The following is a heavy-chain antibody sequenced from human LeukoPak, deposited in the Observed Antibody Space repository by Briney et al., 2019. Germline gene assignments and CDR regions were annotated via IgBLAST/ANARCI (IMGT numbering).Heavy chain of an antibody. D-gene: IGHD2-21*01. J-gene: IGHJ4*02. CDR3: ARLDCISNPCYNY. V-gene: IGHV4-59*08. CDR1: GDSITSDY. CDR2: INYSGNSA. Sequence: SETLSLSCIVSGDSITSDYWSWIPESPEKGLEWIGYINYSGNSATTPSLRSRVTISVDRSKKKVPLKMTPVTPAATAVYSCARLDCISNPCYNYWALVALVTVSS.